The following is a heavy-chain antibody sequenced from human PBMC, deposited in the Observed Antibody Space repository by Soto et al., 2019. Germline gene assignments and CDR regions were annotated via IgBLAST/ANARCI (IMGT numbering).Heavy chain of an antibody. CDR1: GFTFSSYW. V-gene: IGHV3-74*01. D-gene: IGHD2-15*01. CDR2: INSDGSST. Sequence: GGSLRLSCAASGFTFSSYWMHWVRQAPGKGLVWVSRINSDGSSTSYADSVKGRFTISRDNAKNTLYLQMNSLRAEDTAVYYCAREVVVVVAATLYNWFDPWGQGTLVTVSS. CDR3: AREVVVVVAATLYNWFDP. J-gene: IGHJ5*02.